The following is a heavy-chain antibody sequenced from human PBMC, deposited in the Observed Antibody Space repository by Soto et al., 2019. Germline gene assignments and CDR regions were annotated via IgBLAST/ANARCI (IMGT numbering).Heavy chain of an antibody. CDR2: ISYDGSNK. D-gene: IGHD5-18*01. Sequence: QVQLVEPGGGVVQPGRSLRLSCAASGFTFSSYGMHWVRQAPGKGLEWVAVISYDGSNKYYADSVKGRFTISRDNSKNTLYLQMNSLRAEDTAVYYCAKGSTAMTYFDYWGQGTLVTVSS. V-gene: IGHV3-30*18. CDR3: AKGSTAMTYFDY. CDR1: GFTFSSYG. J-gene: IGHJ4*02.